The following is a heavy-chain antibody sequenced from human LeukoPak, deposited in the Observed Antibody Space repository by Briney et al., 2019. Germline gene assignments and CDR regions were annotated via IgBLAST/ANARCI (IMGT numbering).Heavy chain of an antibody. CDR2: IYTSGST. D-gene: IGHD2-15*01. J-gene: IGHJ4*02. Sequence: SETLSLTCTVSGGSISSYYWSWIRQPAGKGLEWIGRIYTSGSTNYNPSLKSRVTMSVDTSKNQFSLKLSSVTAADTAVYYCARGNIVVVVAATSPLFDYWGQGTLVTVSS. V-gene: IGHV4-4*07. CDR1: GGSISSYY. CDR3: ARGNIVVVVAATSPLFDY.